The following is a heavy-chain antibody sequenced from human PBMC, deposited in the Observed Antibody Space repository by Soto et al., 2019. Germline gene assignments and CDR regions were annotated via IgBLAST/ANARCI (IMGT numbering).Heavy chain of an antibody. CDR3: ARVSKGYCSSTSCYISGLWVAGRFDY. CDR2: INHSGST. CDR1: GGSFSGYY. D-gene: IGHD2-2*02. V-gene: IGHV4-34*01. J-gene: IGHJ4*02. Sequence: QVQLQQWGAGLLKPSETLSLTCAVYGGSFSGYYWSWIRQPPGKGLEWIGEINHSGSTNYNPSLKSRVTISVDTSKHQFSLKLSSVTAADTAVYYCARVSKGYCSSTSCYISGLWVAGRFDYWGQGTLVTVSS.